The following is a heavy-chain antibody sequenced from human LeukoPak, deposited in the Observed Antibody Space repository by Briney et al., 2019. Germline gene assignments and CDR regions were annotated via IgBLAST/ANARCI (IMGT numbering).Heavy chain of an antibody. CDR3: ARAYGSGSYLWLDY. CDR2: ISYDGSNK. Sequence: GGSPRLSCAASGFTFSSYAMHWVRQAPGKGLEWVAVISYDGSNKYYADSVKGRFTISRDNSKNTLYLQMNSLRAEDTAVYYCARAYGSGSYLWLDYWGQGTLVTVSS. J-gene: IGHJ4*02. D-gene: IGHD3-10*01. CDR1: GFTFSSYA. V-gene: IGHV3-30*04.